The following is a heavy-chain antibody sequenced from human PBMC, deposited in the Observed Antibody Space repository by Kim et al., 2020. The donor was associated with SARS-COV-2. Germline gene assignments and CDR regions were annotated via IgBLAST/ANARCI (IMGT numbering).Heavy chain of an antibody. CDR1: GFTFSSYG. V-gene: IGHV3-33*06. D-gene: IGHD3-16*01. CDR3: AKDIGDYDTLFDY. CDR2: IWYDGSNK. Sequence: GGSLRLSCAASGFTFSSYGMHWVRQAPGKGLEWVAVIWYDGSNKYYADSVKGRFTISRDNSKNTLYLQMNSLRAEDTAVYYCAKDIGDYDTLFDYWGQGTLVTVSS. J-gene: IGHJ4*02.